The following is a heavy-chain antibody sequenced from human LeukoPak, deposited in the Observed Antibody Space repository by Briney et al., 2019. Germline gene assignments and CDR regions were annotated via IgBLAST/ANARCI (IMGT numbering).Heavy chain of an antibody. J-gene: IGHJ6*03. CDR1: GGTFSSYA. CDR3: AGNGGRGPPDYYHYLDV. D-gene: IGHD3-16*01. CDR2: IIPIFGTA. V-gene: IGHV1-69*06. Sequence: GSSVKVSCKASGGTFSSYAISWVRQAPGQGLEWMGGIIPIFGTANYAQKFQGRVTITADKSTSTAYMELSSLRSEATAVYYCAGNGGRGPPDYYHYLDVWGKGTTVTVSS.